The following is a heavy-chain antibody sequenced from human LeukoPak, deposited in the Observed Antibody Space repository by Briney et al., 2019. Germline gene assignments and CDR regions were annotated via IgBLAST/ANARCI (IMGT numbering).Heavy chain of an antibody. D-gene: IGHD6-19*01. J-gene: IGHJ4*02. Sequence: GGSLRLSCAASGFTFSSYSMNWVRQAPGKGLEWVSSISTSSSYIYYEYSVNGRFTISRDNAKNSLYLQINSLRAEDTAVYYCARDESSGWYYFDYWGQGTLVTVSS. CDR2: ISTSSSYI. V-gene: IGHV3-21*01. CDR1: GFTFSSYS. CDR3: ARDESSGWYYFDY.